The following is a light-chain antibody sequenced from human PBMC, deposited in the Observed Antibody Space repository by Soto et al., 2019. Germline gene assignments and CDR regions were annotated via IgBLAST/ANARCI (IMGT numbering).Light chain of an antibody. V-gene: IGKV1-39*01. CDR1: QNIIKY. CDR3: QQTYTTPYT. J-gene: IGKJ2*01. Sequence: DIQMTQSPSSLSASVGDRVTIICRTSQNIIKYLNWYQQKPGKAPKFLIYGASTLQTGVPSRFSGGGSGTDFTLTISSLQPEDFATYYCQQTYTTPYTFGQGTKLDIK. CDR2: GAS.